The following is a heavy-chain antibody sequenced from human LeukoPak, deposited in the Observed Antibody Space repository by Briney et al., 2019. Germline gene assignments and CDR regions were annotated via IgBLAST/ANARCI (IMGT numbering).Heavy chain of an antibody. V-gene: IGHV1-2*02. CDR1: GYTFTGYY. D-gene: IGHD4-23*01. Sequence: APVKVSCKASGYTFTGYYMHWVRQAPGQGLEWMGWINPNSGGTNYAQKLQGRVTMTTDTSTSTAYMELRSLRSDDTAVYYCARDGHDYGGNLDYWGQGTLVTVSS. J-gene: IGHJ4*02. CDR2: INPNSGGT. CDR3: ARDGHDYGGNLDY.